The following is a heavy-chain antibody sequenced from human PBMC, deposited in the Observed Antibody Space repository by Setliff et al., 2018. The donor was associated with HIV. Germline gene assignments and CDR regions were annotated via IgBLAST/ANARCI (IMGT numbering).Heavy chain of an antibody. V-gene: IGHV7-4-1*02. CDR1: GATFSNSA. D-gene: IGHD4-17*01. CDR3: ASDTSEKTFPTGFGY. J-gene: IGHJ4*02. Sequence: ASVKVSCKASGATFSNSALTWVRQAPGQGLEWMGGSNTNTGNPTYAQGFTGRFVFSLDTSVRTAYLQITSLKAEDTAVYYCASDTSEKTFPTGFGYWGQGTLVTVSS. CDR2: SNTNTGNP.